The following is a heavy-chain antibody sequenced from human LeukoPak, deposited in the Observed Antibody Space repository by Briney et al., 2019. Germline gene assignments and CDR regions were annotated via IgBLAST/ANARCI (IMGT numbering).Heavy chain of an antibody. V-gene: IGHV3-23*01. CDR2: ISGSGGST. D-gene: IGHD3-10*01. Sequence: GGSLRLSCAASGFTFSNAWMSWVRQAPGKGLEWVSAISGSGGSTYYADSVKGRFTISRDNSKNTLYLQMNSLRAEDTAVYYCANALTMVRGVIIAGYFDYWGQGTLVTVSS. CDR3: ANALTMVRGVIIAGYFDY. J-gene: IGHJ4*02. CDR1: GFTFSNAW.